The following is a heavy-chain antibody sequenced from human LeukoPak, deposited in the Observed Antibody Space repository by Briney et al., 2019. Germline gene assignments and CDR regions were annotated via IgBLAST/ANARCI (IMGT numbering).Heavy chain of an antibody. CDR2: IYTSGST. J-gene: IGHJ4*02. CDR1: GGSISSYC. Sequence: PSETLSLTCTVSGGSISSYCWSWIRQPAGKGLEWIGRIYTSGSTNYNPSLKSRVTMSVDTSKNQFSLKLSSVTAADTAVYYCASSSITIFGVAIPEFDYWGQGTLVTVSS. CDR3: ASSSITIFGVAIPEFDY. D-gene: IGHD3-3*01. V-gene: IGHV4-4*07.